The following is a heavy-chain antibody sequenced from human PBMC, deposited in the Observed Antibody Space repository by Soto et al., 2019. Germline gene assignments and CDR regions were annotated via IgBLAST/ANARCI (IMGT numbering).Heavy chain of an antibody. D-gene: IGHD3-3*01. CDR3: ARRRERWSGYFRGFES. V-gene: IGHV4-39*01. CDR1: GGSISSSGYY. Sequence: QLRLQESGPGLVRPSETLSLTCSVSGGSISSSGYYWGWIRQPPGKGLEWIGTVDYSGSTLYNPSLKSRVTISLDTSENQFSMRVRSVTAADTAVYYCARRRERWSGYFRGFESWGQGTLVSVSS. CDR2: VDYSGST. J-gene: IGHJ4*02.